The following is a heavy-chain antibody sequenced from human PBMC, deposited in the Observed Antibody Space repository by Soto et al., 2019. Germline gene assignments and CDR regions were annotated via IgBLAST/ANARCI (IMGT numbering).Heavy chain of an antibody. Sequence: QVQLQESGPGLVKPSQTLSLTCTVSGGSISSGGYYWSWIRQHPGKGLEWIGYIYYSGSTYYNPSLKSRVTISVDTSKNQFSLKLSSVTAADTAVYYCARDNRHCSGRSCPANAFDIWGQGTMVTVSS. V-gene: IGHV4-31*03. CDR1: GGSISSGGYY. D-gene: IGHD2-15*01. J-gene: IGHJ3*02. CDR2: IYYSGST. CDR3: ARDNRHCSGRSCPANAFDI.